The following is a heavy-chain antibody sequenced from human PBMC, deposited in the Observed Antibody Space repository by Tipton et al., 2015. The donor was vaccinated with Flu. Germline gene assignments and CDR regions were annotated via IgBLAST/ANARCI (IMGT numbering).Heavy chain of an antibody. J-gene: IGHJ4*02. V-gene: IGHV3-74*01. CDR3: ARDTYGTNNL. CDR1: GFTFSDYW. Sequence: SLRLSCAASGFTFSDYWMHWVRQGPGKGLLWVSRINGDGSGTIYADSVKGRFTISRDNAKNTLYLQMNSLRVEDTAVYFCARDTYGTNNLCGQGALLTVSS. CDR2: INGDGSGT. D-gene: IGHD2-2*01.